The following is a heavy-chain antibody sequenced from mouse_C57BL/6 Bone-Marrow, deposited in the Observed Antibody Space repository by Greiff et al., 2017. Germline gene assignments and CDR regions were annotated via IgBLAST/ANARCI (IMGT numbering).Heavy chain of an antibody. D-gene: IGHD4-1*01. J-gene: IGHJ1*03. CDR1: EYEFPSHD. V-gene: IGHV5-2*01. CDR3: ARRGLTGTHWYFDV. Sequence: VQLKQSGGGLVQPGESLKLSCESNEYEFPSHDMSCVRKTPEKRLELVAAINSDGGSTYYPDTMERRFIISRDNTKKTLYLQMSSLRSEDTALYYCARRGLTGTHWYFDVWGTGTTVTVSS. CDR2: INSDGGST.